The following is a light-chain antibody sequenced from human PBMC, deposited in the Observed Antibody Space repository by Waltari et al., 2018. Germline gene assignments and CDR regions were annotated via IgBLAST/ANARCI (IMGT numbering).Light chain of an antibody. CDR2: LTS. J-gene: IGKJ4*01. CDR1: QSLLHNNGDNY. Sequence: DIVMTQSPLSLPVTPGEPASISCRSTQSLLHNNGDNYLACYVQRPGQSPQLLIYLTSKRASGVPDRLSGSGSGTDFTLKISRVEAEDVGVYYCMQTLQTPFTFGGGTKVEIK. V-gene: IGKV2-28*01. CDR3: MQTLQTPFT.